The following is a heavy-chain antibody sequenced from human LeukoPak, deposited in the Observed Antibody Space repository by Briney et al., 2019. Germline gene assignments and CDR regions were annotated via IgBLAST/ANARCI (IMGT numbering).Heavy chain of an antibody. J-gene: IGHJ6*02. V-gene: IGHV3-30*04. CDR2: ISYDGSNK. Sequence: PGGSLRLSCAASGFTFSSYAMHWVRQAPGKGLEWVAVISYDGSNKYYADSVKGRFTISRDNSKNTLYLQMNSLRAEDTAAYYCARELSGSYLYYYYGMDVWGQGTTVTVSS. D-gene: IGHD1-26*01. CDR3: ARELSGSYLYYYYGMDV. CDR1: GFTFSSYA.